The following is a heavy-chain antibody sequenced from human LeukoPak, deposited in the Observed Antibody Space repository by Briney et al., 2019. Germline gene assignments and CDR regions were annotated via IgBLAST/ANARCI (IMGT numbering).Heavy chain of an antibody. CDR2: ISYDGSNK. CDR1: GFTFTNYA. CDR3: ARDRHDSSDVDY. Sequence: PGGSLRLSCAASGFTFTNYAMHWVRQTRGKGLEWVSVISYDGSNKYYADSVKGRFTISRDNSENTLYLQMNSLRAEDTALYYCARDRHDSSDVDYWGQGTLVTVSS. J-gene: IGHJ4*02. V-gene: IGHV3-30*04. D-gene: IGHD3-22*01.